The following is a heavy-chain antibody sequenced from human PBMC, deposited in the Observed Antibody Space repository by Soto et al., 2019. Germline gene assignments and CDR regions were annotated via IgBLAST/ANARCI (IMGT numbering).Heavy chain of an antibody. CDR3: ARDHSGGWFGENYYGMDV. V-gene: IGHV4-30-4*01. J-gene: IGHJ6*02. CDR1: GGSISSGDYY. Sequence: SETLSLTCTVSGGSISSGDYYWSWIRQPPGKGLEWIGYIYYSGSTYYNPSLKSRVTISVDTSKSQFSLKLSSVTAADTAVYYCARDHSGGWFGENYYGMDVWGQGTTVTVSS. D-gene: IGHD3-10*01. CDR2: IYYSGST.